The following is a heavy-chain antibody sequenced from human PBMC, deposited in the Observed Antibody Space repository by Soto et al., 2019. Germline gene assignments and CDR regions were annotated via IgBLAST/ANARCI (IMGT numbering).Heavy chain of an antibody. Sequence: PGGSLRLACAASGFTFSSYAMSWVRQAPGKGLEWDSGISGSGGSTYYADSVKGRFTISRDNSKNTLYLQMNSLRAEDTAVYYCAKVRGDSYGYMRYYYAMDVWGQGTTVTVSS. CDR1: GFTFSSYA. J-gene: IGHJ6*02. D-gene: IGHD5-18*01. CDR2: ISGSGGST. CDR3: AKVRGDSYGYMRYYYAMDV. V-gene: IGHV3-23*01.